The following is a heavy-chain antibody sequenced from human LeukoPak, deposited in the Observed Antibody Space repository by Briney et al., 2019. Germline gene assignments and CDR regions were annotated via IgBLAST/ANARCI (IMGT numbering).Heavy chain of an antibody. Sequence: PSGTLSLTCAVSGDSISSNKWWNWVRQAPGKGLEWIGEIHHRGNTNYNPSLMSRVNISVDTTKNQFSLKLRSLTAADTAVYYCARTMISGVLRNHHFDYWGRGILVTVSS. J-gene: IGHJ4*02. D-gene: IGHD3-3*01. CDR3: ARTMISGVLRNHHFDY. CDR2: IHHRGNT. V-gene: IGHV4-4*02. CDR1: GDSISSNKW.